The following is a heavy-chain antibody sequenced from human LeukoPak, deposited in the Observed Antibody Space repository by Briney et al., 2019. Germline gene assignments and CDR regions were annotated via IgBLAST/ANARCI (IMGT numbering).Heavy chain of an antibody. CDR1: GGSISSGGYY. J-gene: IGHJ4*02. V-gene: IGHV4-31*03. D-gene: IGHD4-23*01. CDR2: TNFSGGT. Sequence: KASETLSLTCTVSGGSISSGGYYWSWIRQHPGKGLEWIGYTNFSGGTDYNPSLKVRVTISVDRSKTQFSLKLSSVTAADTAVYYCARALTDYGGNSCFDYWGQGTLVTVSS. CDR3: ARALTDYGGNSCFDY.